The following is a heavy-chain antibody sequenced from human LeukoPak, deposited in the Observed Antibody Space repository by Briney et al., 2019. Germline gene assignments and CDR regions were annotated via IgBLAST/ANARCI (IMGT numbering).Heavy chain of an antibody. J-gene: IGHJ4*02. Sequence: PSETLSLTCTVSGGSISSGDNYWSWIRQPAGKGLEWIGRIYTSGSTNYNPSLKSRVTISGGTSKNQFSLRLSSVTAADTAVYYCARASYSYDINGWVPFDYWGQGTLVTVSS. D-gene: IGHD3-22*01. CDR2: IYTSGST. V-gene: IGHV4-61*02. CDR3: ARASYSYDINGWVPFDY. CDR1: GGSISSGDNY.